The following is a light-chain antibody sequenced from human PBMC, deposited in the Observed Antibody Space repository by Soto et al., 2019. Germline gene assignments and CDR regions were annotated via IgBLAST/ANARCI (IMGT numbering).Light chain of an antibody. V-gene: IGKV3-20*01. CDR2: GAS. J-gene: IGKJ1*01. CDR3: QQYGSSPRT. CDR1: QSVSSSY. Sequence: EIVLTQSPGTLSLSPGERATLSCRASQSVSSSYLAWYQQKPGQAPRLLIYGASSRATGIPDRFSGSGSGTAFTLTISRLEPEDFAVYYCQQYGSSPRTFGQGTMVEIK.